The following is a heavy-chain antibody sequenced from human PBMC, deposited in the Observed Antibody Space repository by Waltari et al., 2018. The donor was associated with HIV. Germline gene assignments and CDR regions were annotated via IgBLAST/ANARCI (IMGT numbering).Heavy chain of an antibody. CDR3: ATGGGTTSIQLYDLDV. V-gene: IGHV1-24*01. D-gene: IGHD1-26*01. J-gene: IGHJ6*02. Sequence: HWVRQAPGKGLEWMGGFDPEDDETIYAQKFQGRVTMTEDTSTDSAYMELSSLTSEDTAVYYCATGGGTTSIQLYDLDVWGQGTTVTVSS. CDR2: FDPEDDET.